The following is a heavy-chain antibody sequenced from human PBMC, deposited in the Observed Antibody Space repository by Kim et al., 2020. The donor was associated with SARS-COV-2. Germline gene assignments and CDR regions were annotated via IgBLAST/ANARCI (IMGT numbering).Heavy chain of an antibody. J-gene: IGHJ5*02. CDR3: ARWDSGAKWFDP. V-gene: IGHV6-1*01. D-gene: IGHD1-26*01. Sequence: DYAVSVKSRITINPATSKNQFSLHLNSVIPEDTAVYYCARWDSGAKWFDPWGQGTLVTVSS.